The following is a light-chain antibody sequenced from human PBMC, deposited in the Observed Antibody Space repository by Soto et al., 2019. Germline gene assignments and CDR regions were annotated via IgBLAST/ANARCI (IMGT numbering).Light chain of an antibody. Sequence: IVLTQSPGTLSLSQVERATLSFRASQSVSSTYLAWYQQKPGQAPRLLIYGASSRATGIPDRFSGSGSGTDFTLTISRLEPEDFAVYYCQQYGSSPPEITFGQGTRLEIK. V-gene: IGKV3-20*01. J-gene: IGKJ5*01. CDR3: QQYGSSPPEIT. CDR1: QSVSSTY. CDR2: GAS.